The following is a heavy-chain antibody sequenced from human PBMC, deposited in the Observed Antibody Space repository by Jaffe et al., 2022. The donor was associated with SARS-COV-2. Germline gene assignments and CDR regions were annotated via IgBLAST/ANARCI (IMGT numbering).Heavy chain of an antibody. CDR1: GFTFSTYA. V-gene: IGHV3-23*01. Sequence: EVQLLESGGGLVQPGGSLRLSCAASGFTFSTYAMSWVRQAPGKGLEWVSNISGSGGSTYYADSVKGRFTISRDNSKNTLYLQMNSLRAEDTAVYYCVSAANKRFDFWGQGTLVTVSS. D-gene: IGHD2-2*01. CDR2: ISGSGGST. J-gene: IGHJ4*02. CDR3: VSAANKRFDF.